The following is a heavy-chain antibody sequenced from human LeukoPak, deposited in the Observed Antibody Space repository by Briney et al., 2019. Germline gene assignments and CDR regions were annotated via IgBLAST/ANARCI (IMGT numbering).Heavy chain of an antibody. CDR1: GYTFTSYA. V-gene: IGHV1-3*01. CDR2: ISAGNGNT. D-gene: IGHD3-10*01. J-gene: IGHJ4*02. CDR3: ARASYYYGSGSYYNY. Sequence: ASVKVSCKASGYTFTSYAMHWVRQAPGQRLEWMGWISAGNGNTKYSQKFQGRVTITRDTSASTAYMELSSLRSEDTAVYYCARASYYYGSGSYYNYWGQGTLVTVSS.